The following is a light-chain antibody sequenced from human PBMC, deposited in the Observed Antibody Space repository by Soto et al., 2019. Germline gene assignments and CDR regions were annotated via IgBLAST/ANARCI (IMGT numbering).Light chain of an antibody. CDR2: GAS. Sequence: EIVMTQSPATLSVSPGERATLSCRASQSVTSSLAWYQQKPGRSPRLLIYGASTRATGIPARFSGSGSGTEFTLTISSLQSEDFAVYYCQQYDNSPITFGQGTRLEIK. J-gene: IGKJ5*01. CDR1: QSVTSS. V-gene: IGKV3-15*01. CDR3: QQYDNSPIT.